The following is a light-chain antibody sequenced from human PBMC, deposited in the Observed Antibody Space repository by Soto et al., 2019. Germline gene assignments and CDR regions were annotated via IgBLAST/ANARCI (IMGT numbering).Light chain of an antibody. CDR2: DAS. Sequence: QMTQSPSTLSASVGDIVTITCRASQSISSWLAWYQQKPGKAPKLLIYDASSLESGVPSRFSGSGSGTEFTLTISSLQPDDFATYYCQQYNSYSWKFGQGTKVDIK. J-gene: IGKJ1*01. CDR3: QQYNSYSWK. V-gene: IGKV1-5*01. CDR1: QSISSW.